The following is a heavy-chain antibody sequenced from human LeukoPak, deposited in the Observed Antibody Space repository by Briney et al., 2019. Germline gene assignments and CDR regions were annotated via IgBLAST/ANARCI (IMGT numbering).Heavy chain of an antibody. J-gene: IGHJ6*03. CDR3: TSAAAGTGAYYYYMDV. Sequence: GESLKISCKGAGYSFTSYWIGWVRQMPGKGLEGMGIIYPGDSDTRYSPSFQGQVTISADKSISTAYLQWSSLKASDTAMYYCTSAAAGTGAYYYYMDVWGKGTTVTVSS. CDR1: GYSFTSYW. D-gene: IGHD6-13*01. V-gene: IGHV5-51*01. CDR2: IYPGDSDT.